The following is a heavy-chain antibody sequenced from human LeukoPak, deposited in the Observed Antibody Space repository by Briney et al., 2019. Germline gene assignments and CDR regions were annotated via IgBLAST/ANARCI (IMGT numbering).Heavy chain of an antibody. CDR3: AREIIVVVPAALRGTFDY. CDR1: GFTFSSYA. D-gene: IGHD2-2*01. CDR2: ISGSGGST. Sequence: PGGSLRLSCAASGFTFSSYAMSWVRQAPGKGLDCVSAISGSGGSTYYADSVKGRFTISRDNSKNTLYLQMNSLRAEDTAVYYCAREIIVVVPAALRGTFDYWGQGTLVTVSS. V-gene: IGHV3-23*01. J-gene: IGHJ4*02.